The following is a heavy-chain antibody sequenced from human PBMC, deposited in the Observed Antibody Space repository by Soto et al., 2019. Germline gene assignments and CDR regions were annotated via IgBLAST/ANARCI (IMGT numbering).Heavy chain of an antibody. D-gene: IGHD7-27*01. Sequence: GGSLRPSCAASGFIFSSFGMHWVRQAPGKGLEWVAHIWYDGSNTYYADSVKGRFTISRDNSRNTLYLQMNSLRAEDTAVYHCVRDLLGSGGHFDYWGQGTPVTVSS. CDR3: VRDLLGSGGHFDY. V-gene: IGHV3-33*01. CDR2: IWYDGSNT. CDR1: GFIFSSFG. J-gene: IGHJ4*02.